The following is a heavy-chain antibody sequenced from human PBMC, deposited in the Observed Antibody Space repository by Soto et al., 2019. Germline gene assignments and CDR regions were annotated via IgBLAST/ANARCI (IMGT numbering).Heavy chain of an antibody. J-gene: IGHJ6*02. CDR1: GGSMTSGDQY. D-gene: IGHD1-1*01. Sequence: PWETLSLTCTVTGGSMTSGDQYWTWIRQHPGKGLEWTGYINHRGSFYYNPSLKSRLSMSVDTSKNQFSLNVTSVTAADTAVYYCARELPQRQGRNMDVWGQGTTVTVS. CDR3: ARELPQRQGRNMDV. CDR2: INHRGSF. V-gene: IGHV4-31*03.